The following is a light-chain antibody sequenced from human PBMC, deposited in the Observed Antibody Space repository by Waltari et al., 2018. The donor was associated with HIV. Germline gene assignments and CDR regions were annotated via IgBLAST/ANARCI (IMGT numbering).Light chain of an antibody. CDR2: DVS. Sequence: QSALTQPRTVSGSAGQSVTIACPGTSSAVGGYNYVSWYQQHPGKAPKLMIYDVSKRPSAVPDRFSGSKSGNTASLTISGLQAEDEADYYGCSYAGSYTVVFGGGTKLTVL. J-gene: IGLJ2*01. V-gene: IGLV2-11*01. CDR1: SSAVGGYNY. CDR3: CSYAGSYTVV.